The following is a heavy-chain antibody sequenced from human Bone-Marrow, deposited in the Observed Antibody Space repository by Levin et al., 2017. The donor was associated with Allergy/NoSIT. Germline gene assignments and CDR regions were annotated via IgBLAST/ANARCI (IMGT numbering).Heavy chain of an antibody. Sequence: LSLTCAASGFTVSSNYMSWVRQAPGKGLEWVSVIYSGGSTYYADSVKGRFTISRDNSKNTLYLQMNSLRAEDTAVYYCARYIAVAGSGSDAFDIWGQGTMVTVSS. CDR2: IYSGGST. D-gene: IGHD6-19*01. J-gene: IGHJ3*02. V-gene: IGHV3-53*01. CDR1: GFTVSSNY. CDR3: ARYIAVAGSGSDAFDI.